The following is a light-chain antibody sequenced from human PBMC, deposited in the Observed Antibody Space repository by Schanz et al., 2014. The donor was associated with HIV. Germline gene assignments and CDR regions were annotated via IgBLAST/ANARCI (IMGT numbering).Light chain of an antibody. J-gene: IGLJ1*01. Sequence: NFMLTQPHSVSESPGKTVTISCTRSSGSIDSHYVQWFQQRPGSAPTTVIYEDNQRPSGVPDRFSGSKSGNTASLTISGLQAEDEADYYCCSYAFTVTSLYVFGTGTKLTVL. CDR1: SGSIDSHY. CDR3: CSYAFTVTSLYV. V-gene: IGLV6-57*04. CDR2: EDN.